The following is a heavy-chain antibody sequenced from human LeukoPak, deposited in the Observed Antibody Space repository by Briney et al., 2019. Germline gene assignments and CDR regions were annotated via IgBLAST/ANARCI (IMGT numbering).Heavy chain of an antibody. CDR2: ISGGSTVI. Sequence: GESLRLSCAASGFTFSSYNMNWVRQAPGKGLEWVSYISGGSTVIDYADSVKGRFTISRDNAKNSLYLQMNSLRGEDTAVYYCARTRGYNYGYSDDWGQGTLVTVSS. CDR3: ARTRGYNYGYSDD. J-gene: IGHJ4*02. D-gene: IGHD5-18*01. V-gene: IGHV3-48*01. CDR1: GFTFSSYN.